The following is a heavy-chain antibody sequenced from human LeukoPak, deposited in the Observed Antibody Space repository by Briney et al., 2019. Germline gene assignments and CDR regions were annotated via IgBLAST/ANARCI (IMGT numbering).Heavy chain of an antibody. Sequence: SVKDSCKASGGTFSSYAISWVRQAPGQGLEWMGRIIPILGIANYAQKFQGRVTITADKSTSTAYMELSSLRSEDTAVYYCASFGSGTSDAFDIWGQGTMVTVSS. V-gene: IGHV1-69*04. CDR3: ASFGSGTSDAFDI. CDR2: IIPILGIA. D-gene: IGHD3-10*01. CDR1: GGTFSSYA. J-gene: IGHJ3*02.